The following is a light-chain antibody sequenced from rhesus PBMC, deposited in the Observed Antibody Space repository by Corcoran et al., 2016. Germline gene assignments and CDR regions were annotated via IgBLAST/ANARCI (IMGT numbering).Light chain of an antibody. Sequence: QAAPTPSPSVYGSPGQSVTISCTGTSSDIGGYNRVSWYQQHPGKAPKLMIYEVDKRPSGVSERFSGSKSGNTASLTISGLQAEDDADYYCSSYASSNTFIFCAGTRLTVL. J-gene: IGLJ1*01. CDR2: EVD. CDR3: SSYASSNTFI. CDR1: SSDIGGYNR. V-gene: IGLV2-13*03.